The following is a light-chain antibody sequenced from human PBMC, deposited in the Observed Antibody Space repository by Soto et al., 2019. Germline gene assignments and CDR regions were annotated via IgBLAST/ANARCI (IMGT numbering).Light chain of an antibody. CDR3: QQSYNSSWT. J-gene: IGKJ1*01. V-gene: IGKV1-39*01. CDR1: QSVAGY. CDR2: AAS. Sequence: DIQMTQAPSSLSASVGDRVTLTCRASQSVAGYLNWYQQKPGGAPHLLIYAASTLQSGVPSRFSGSGSGTDFKLTISSLQPEDVATYYCQQSYNSSWTFGPGTKVDIX.